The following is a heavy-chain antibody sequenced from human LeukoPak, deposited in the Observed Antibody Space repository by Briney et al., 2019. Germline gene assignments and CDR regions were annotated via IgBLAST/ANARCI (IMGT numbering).Heavy chain of an antibody. CDR3: ARGRGRDVSFYYGMDV. Sequence: SQTLSLTCTVSRGSISSGSYYWSWIRQPAEKGLEWIGRIYSNGNTNHNPSLKSRATISVDTSKNHFSLKLSSVTAADTAVYYCARGRGRDVSFYYGMDVWGQGTTVTVSS. V-gene: IGHV4-61*02. J-gene: IGHJ6*02. CDR1: RGSISSGSYY. D-gene: IGHD3-10*01. CDR2: IYSNGNT.